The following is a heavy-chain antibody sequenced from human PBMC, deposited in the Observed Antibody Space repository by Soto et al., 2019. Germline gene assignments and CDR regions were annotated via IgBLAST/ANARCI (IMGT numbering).Heavy chain of an antibody. D-gene: IGHD4-17*01. V-gene: IGHV3-23*01. CDR2: ISGSGGST. J-gene: IGHJ6*02. Sequence: HLGGSLRLSCAASGFTFSSYAMSWVRQAPGKGLEWVSAISGSGGSTYYADSVKGRFTISRDNSKNTLYLQMNSLRAEDTAVYYCAKDSGRVLGDYGNYYYGMDVWGQGTTVTVSS. CDR1: GFTFSSYA. CDR3: AKDSGRVLGDYGNYYYGMDV.